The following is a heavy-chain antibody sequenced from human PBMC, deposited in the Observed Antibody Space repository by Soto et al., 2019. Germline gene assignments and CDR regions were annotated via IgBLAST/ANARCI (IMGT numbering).Heavy chain of an antibody. CDR2: IKQDGSEK. CDR1: GFIFSSYW. V-gene: IGHV3-7*04. J-gene: IGHJ4*02. D-gene: IGHD2-2*01. Sequence: EVQLVESGGGLVQPGGSLRLSCAASGFIFSSYWMSWVRQAPGKGLEWVANIKQDGSEKYYVDSVKGRFTISRDNAKNSLYLQLNSLRAEDTAVYYCARVDGYSTSFDYWGQGTLVTVSS. CDR3: ARVDGYSTSFDY.